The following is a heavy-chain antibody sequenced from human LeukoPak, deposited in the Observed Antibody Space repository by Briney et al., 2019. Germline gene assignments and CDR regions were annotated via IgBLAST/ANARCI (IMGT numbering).Heavy chain of an antibody. CDR1: GYTFTGYY. CDR3: ARGATVTTPMDY. J-gene: IGHJ4*02. Sequence: ASVTVSCKASGYTFTGYYMHWVRQAPGQGLEWMGWINPNSGGTNYAQKFQGRVTMTRDTSISTAYMELSRLRSDDTAVYYCARGATVTTPMDYWGQGTLVTVSS. CDR2: INPNSGGT. V-gene: IGHV1-2*02. D-gene: IGHD4-17*01.